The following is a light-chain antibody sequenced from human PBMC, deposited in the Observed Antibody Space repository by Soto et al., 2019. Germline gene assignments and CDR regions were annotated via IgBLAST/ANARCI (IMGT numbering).Light chain of an antibody. CDR3: QHYNSYSEA. Sequence: DIRMTQSPSTLSVSVGDRVTITCRASQTISSWFAWYQQKPGKAPKLLIYKASTLKIGVPSRFSGSGSGTDFTLTISSLQPDDFATYYCQHYNSYSEAFGQGTKVELK. J-gene: IGKJ1*01. CDR1: QTISSW. CDR2: KAS. V-gene: IGKV1-5*03.